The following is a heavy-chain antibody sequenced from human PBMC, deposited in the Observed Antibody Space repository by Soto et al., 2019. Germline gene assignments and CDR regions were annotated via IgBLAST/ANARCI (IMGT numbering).Heavy chain of an antibody. Sequence: ASVQVSCQASGYTLTGYYMNWVRQAPGKGLAGMGWINSNSGGTNYAHESQCRVTMIRDTFISTGYMEQSRLRSDDTAVYYWARGGAGGELGYYDYYGMDVWGQGTTVTVSS. CDR1: GYTLTGYY. CDR3: ARGGAGGELGYYDYYGMDV. CDR2: INSNSGGT. D-gene: IGHD1-26*01. V-gene: IGHV1-2*07. J-gene: IGHJ6*02.